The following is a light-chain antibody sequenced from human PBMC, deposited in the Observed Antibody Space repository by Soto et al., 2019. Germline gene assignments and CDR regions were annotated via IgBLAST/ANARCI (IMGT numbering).Light chain of an antibody. Sequence: DIQVTHAPSTLPASVRDRVTITVRPSKSICSWLDWYQQKPGKAPKLLIYDASSLESGVPSRFSGSGSGTEFTLTIRSLQADDVATYYCQQYNSYWTFGQGTKVDI. V-gene: IGKV1-5*01. CDR1: KSICSW. J-gene: IGKJ1*01. CDR3: QQYNSYWT. CDR2: DAS.